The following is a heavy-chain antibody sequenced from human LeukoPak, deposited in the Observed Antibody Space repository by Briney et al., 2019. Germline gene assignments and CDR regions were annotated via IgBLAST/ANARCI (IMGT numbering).Heavy chain of an antibody. J-gene: IGHJ3*02. CDR1: GGSISSYY. V-gene: IGHV4-59*01. D-gene: IGHD2-15*01. Sequence: PSETLSLTCTVSGGSISSYYWSWIRQPPGKGLEWLGYIYYSGSTNYNPSLKSRVTISVDTSKNQSSLKLSSVTAADTAVYYCARELLFLGYCSGGSCGGHAFDIWGQGTMVTVSS. CDR2: IYYSGST. CDR3: ARELLFLGYCSGGSCGGHAFDI.